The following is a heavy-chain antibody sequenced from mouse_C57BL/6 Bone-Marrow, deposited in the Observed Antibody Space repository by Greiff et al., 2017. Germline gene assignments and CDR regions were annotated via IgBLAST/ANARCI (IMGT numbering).Heavy chain of an antibody. J-gene: IGHJ3*01. CDR1: GFNIKDYY. CDR2: IDPEDGEN. D-gene: IGHD2-4*01. CDR3: ARGDYGGAWFAY. V-gene: IGHV14-2*01. Sequence: EVKLVESGAELVKPGASVKLSCTASGFNIKDYYMHWVKQRSEEGLEWIGRIDPEDGENKYAPKFQGKATITADTPSNTAYLQLSSLTSEDTAVYYCARGDYGGAWFAYWGQETLVTVSA.